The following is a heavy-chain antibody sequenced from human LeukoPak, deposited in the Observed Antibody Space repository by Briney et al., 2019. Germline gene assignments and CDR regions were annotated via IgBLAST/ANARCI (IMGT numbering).Heavy chain of an antibody. D-gene: IGHD5-24*01. Sequence: PSETLSLTCTVSGGYISTSNYYWGWIRQSPGKGLEWIGNIYYSGSTYYNPSLKSRVSLSIDTSMNQFSLKVNSLTVADTAVYYCAKEGRDGYNKRHTAFDIWGQGTMVTVSS. J-gene: IGHJ3*02. V-gene: IGHV4-39*02. CDR2: IYYSGST. CDR1: GGYISTSNYY. CDR3: AKEGRDGYNKRHTAFDI.